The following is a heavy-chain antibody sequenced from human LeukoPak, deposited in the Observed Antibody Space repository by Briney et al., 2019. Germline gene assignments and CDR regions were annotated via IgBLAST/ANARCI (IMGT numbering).Heavy chain of an antibody. CDR1: GYSISSGYY. V-gene: IGHV4-38-2*02. D-gene: IGHD3-16*01. J-gene: IGHJ4*02. CDR2: IYHSGST. CDR3: ATIIEYYDYVWGSVDY. Sequence: SETLSLTCTVSGYSISSGYYWGWIRQPPGKGLEWIGSIYHSGSTYYNPSLKSRVTISVDTSKNQFSLKLSSVTAADTAVYYCATIIEYYDYVWGSVDYWGQGTLVTVSS.